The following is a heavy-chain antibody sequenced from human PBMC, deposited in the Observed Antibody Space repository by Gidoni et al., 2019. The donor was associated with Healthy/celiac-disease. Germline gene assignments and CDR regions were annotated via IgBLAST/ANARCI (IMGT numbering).Heavy chain of an antibody. CDR2: ISWTRGSI. D-gene: IGHD6-13*01. CDR3: AKDSTGLYSSSWYPDWYFDL. J-gene: IGHJ2*01. CDR1: GCTFDDYA. Sequence: EVQLVESGGGLVQPGRALRLSCAAYGCTFDDYAMHWVRQAPGKGLEWVSGISWTRGSIGDADAVKGRFTISRDNAKNSLYLQMNSLRAEDTALYYCAKDSTGLYSSSWYPDWYFDLWGRGTLVTVSS. V-gene: IGHV3-9*01.